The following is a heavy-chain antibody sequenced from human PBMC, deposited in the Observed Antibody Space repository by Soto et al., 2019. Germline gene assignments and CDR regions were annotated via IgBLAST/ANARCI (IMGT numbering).Heavy chain of an antibody. Sequence: KTSETLSLTCTVSGGSISSSSYYWGWIRQPPGKGLEWIGSIYYSGSTYYNPSLKSRVTISVDTSKNQFSLKLSSVTAADTAVYYCARHIGISSTSSYYFDYWGQGTLVTVSS. D-gene: IGHD2-2*01. CDR2: IYYSGST. CDR3: ARHIGISSTSSYYFDY. CDR1: GGSISSSSYY. V-gene: IGHV4-39*01. J-gene: IGHJ4*02.